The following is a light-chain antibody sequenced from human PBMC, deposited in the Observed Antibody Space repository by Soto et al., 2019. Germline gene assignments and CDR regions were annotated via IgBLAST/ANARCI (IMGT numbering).Light chain of an antibody. CDR1: QSVSSSY. CDR3: QQYGSSPGT. V-gene: IGKV3-20*01. CDR2: GAS. J-gene: IGKJ1*01. Sequence: SVFAPAPATPSLSPGGRATPSCGASQSVSSSYLAWYQQKPGQAPRLLIFGASIRDTGVTDRFSGSGSGTDFTLTISRLEAEDSAVYYCQQYGSSPGTFGQGTKVDIK.